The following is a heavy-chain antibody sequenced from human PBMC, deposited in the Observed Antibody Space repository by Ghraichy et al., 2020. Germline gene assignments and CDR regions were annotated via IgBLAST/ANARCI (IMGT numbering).Heavy chain of an antibody. D-gene: IGHD2/OR15-2a*01. CDR3: VLQRYCGPQNCYIYDVHV. J-gene: IGHJ6*02. CDR1: GLRFRTYG. Sequence: GGSLRLSCAASGLRFRTYGFQWVRQGPGKGLVWVAAITMDEGEPSYAQSLRGRFAISRDNSTTTVFLQMNSLTDDDSAVYYCVLQRYCGPQNCYIYDVHVWGQGTPVTVSS. V-gene: IGHV3-30*02. CDR2: ITMDEGEP.